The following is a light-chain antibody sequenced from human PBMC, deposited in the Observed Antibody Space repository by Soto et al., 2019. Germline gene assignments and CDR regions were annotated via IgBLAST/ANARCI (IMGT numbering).Light chain of an antibody. CDR2: EGS. CDR1: SSDVGSYNL. J-gene: IGLJ1*01. Sequence: QSALTQPPSVSGSPGQSITISCTGTSSDVGSYNLVSWYQQHPDKAPKLMIYEGSKRPSGVSNRFSGSKSGNTASLTISGLQAEDETDYYCCAYAGRSTYVFGTGTKLTVL. CDR3: CAYAGRSTYV. V-gene: IGLV2-23*01.